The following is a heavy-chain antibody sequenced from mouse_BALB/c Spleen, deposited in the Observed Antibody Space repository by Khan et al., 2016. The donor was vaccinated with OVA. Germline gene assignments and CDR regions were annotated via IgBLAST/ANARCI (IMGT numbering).Heavy chain of an antibody. J-gene: IGHJ4*01. Sequence: QVQLKESGPGLVAPSQSLSITCTVSGFSLTGYGVNWVRQPPGKGLEWLGMIWGDGSTDYNSALKSRLSITKENSKSQAFLKMNSLQTDDTARYYFARAYYANYREAMDYWGQGNSVTVSS. CDR2: IWGDGST. D-gene: IGHD2-10*01. CDR3: ARAYYANYREAMDY. V-gene: IGHV2-6-7*01. CDR1: GFSLTGYG.